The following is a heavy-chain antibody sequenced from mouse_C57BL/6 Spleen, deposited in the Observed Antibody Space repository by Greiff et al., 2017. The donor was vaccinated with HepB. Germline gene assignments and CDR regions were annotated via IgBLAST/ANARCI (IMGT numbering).Heavy chain of an antibody. J-gene: IGHJ2*01. D-gene: IGHD1-1*01. Sequence: EVQLQQSGAELVRPGASVKLSCTASGFNIKDDYMHWVKQRPEQGLEWIGWIDPENGDTEYASKFQGKATITADTSSNTAYLQLSSLTSEDTAVYYCTFYGRNYFDYWGQGTTLPVSS. V-gene: IGHV14-4*01. CDR3: TFYGRNYFDY. CDR2: IDPENGDT. CDR1: GFNIKDDY.